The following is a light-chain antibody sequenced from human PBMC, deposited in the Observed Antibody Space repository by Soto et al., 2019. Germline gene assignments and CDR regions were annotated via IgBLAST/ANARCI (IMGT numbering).Light chain of an antibody. J-gene: IGKJ1*01. Sequence: DIQMTQSPSTLSASVGDGVTITCRASQRISTCLAWYQQKPGKGPKLLISDASSLETGVPSRFSGSGSGTEITLTINSLQPDDFATYYCQQYKSYWTFGQGTKVDIK. CDR1: QRISTC. CDR2: DAS. CDR3: QQYKSYWT. V-gene: IGKV1-5*01.